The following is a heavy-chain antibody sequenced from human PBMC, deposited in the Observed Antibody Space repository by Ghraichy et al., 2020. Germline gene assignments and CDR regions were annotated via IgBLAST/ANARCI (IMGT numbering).Heavy chain of an antibody. J-gene: IGHJ4*02. CDR1: GFSLTSGKVG. Sequence: SGPTLVKPTQTLTLTCTFSGFSLTSGKVGVAWIRQPPGKALEWLAIVDTDDEKRYSPSLMNRLTISKDTSKSQVVLTMTNMDPMDTATYYCARRNIGSLSFDYWGQGTLVTVSS. D-gene: IGHD3-10*01. V-gene: IGHV2-5*02. CDR2: VDTDDEK. CDR3: ARRNIGSLSFDY.